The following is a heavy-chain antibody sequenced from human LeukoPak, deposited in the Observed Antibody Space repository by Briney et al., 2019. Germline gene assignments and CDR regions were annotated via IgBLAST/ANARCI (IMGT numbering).Heavy chain of an antibody. D-gene: IGHD6-6*01. Sequence: PSETLSLTCTVSGGSISSSSFYWGWVRQPPGKGLAWIGRVYYIGSNNYNPSLKSPVTISGDTSKNKLYLRLSSVTAADTADYYCAREARVAARPDWFDPWGQGTLVTVSS. CDR2: VYYIGSN. V-gene: IGHV4-39*07. J-gene: IGHJ5*02. CDR1: GGSISSSSFY. CDR3: AREARVAARPDWFDP.